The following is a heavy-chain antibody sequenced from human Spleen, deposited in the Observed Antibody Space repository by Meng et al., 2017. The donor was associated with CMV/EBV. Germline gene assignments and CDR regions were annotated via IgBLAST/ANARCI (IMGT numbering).Heavy chain of an antibody. CDR3: ARAYYGSGSYYSSYYYYYGMDV. CDR2: IYYSGST. D-gene: IGHD3-10*01. CDR1: GGSISSYY. Sequence: SETLSLTCTVSGGSISSYYWSWIRQPPGKGLEWIGYIYYSGSTNYNPSLKSRVTISVDTSKNQFSLKLSSVTAADTAVYYCARAYYGSGSYYSSYYYYYGMDVWGQGTTVTVSS. J-gene: IGHJ6*02. V-gene: IGHV4-59*01.